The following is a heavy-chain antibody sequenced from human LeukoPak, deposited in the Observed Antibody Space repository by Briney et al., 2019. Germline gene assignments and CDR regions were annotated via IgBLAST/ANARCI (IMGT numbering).Heavy chain of an antibody. CDR1: GGSFSGYY. CDR2: INHSGST. Sequence: SETLSLTCAVYGGSFSGYYWSWIRQPPGKGLEWIGEINHSGSTNYNPSLKSRVTISVDTSKNQFSLKLSSVTAADTAVYYCARVSGELYSSSWYTPGDFDYWGQGTLVTVSS. CDR3: ARVSGELYSSSWYTPGDFDY. V-gene: IGHV4-34*01. D-gene: IGHD6-13*01. J-gene: IGHJ4*02.